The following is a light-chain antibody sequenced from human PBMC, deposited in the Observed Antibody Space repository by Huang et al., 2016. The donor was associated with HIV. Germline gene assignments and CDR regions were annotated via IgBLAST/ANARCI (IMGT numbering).Light chain of an antibody. CDR3: QQRSNWIT. CDR2: DAS. Sequence: EIVLTQSPATLSLSPGDRATLSCRASQSVANYLAWYQQKPGQAPRLLIYDASNRATGVPARFSGSGSGTDFTLTISSREPEDFAIYYCQQRSNWITFGQGTRLEIK. CDR1: QSVANY. J-gene: IGKJ5*01. V-gene: IGKV3-11*01.